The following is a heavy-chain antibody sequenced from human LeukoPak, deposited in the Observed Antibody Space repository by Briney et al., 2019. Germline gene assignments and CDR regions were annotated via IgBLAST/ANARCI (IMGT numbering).Heavy chain of an antibody. D-gene: IGHD4-17*01. V-gene: IGHV3-48*01. CDR2: IRNDGGSI. Sequence: PGGSRRLSCAASGFTFSNYNMNWVRQAPGKGLEWISYIRNDGGSIYYAHSVRGRFTISRDNAKSSLYLQMNSLGAENTAVYYCARGGDYGDYQGTWGQGTLVTVSS. J-gene: IGHJ5*02. CDR1: GFTFSNYN. CDR3: ARGGDYGDYQGT.